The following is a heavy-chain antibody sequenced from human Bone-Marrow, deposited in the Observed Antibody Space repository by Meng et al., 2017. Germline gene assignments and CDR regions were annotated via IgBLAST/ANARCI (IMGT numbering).Heavy chain of an antibody. CDR1: GATFTSYA. Sequence: SVNVSCKASGATFTSYAISWVRQAPGQGLERMGGIIPIFGTANYAQKFQGRVTITADESTSTAYMELRSLRSEDTAVYYCARDLGYSSQPGDYWGQGTLVTVSS. CDR2: IIPIFGTA. CDR3: ARDLGYSSQPGDY. J-gene: IGHJ4*02. D-gene: IGHD6-13*01. V-gene: IGHV1-69*13.